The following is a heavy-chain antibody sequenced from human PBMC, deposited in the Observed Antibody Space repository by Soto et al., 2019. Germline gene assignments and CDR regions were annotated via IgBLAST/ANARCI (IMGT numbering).Heavy chain of an antibody. CDR3: ARDFHYYDSSGYFYYYGMDV. J-gene: IGHJ6*02. D-gene: IGHD3-22*01. CDR1: GFTFSSYW. V-gene: IGHV3-74*01. Sequence: GGSLRLSCAASGFTFSSYWMHWVRQAPGKGLVWVSRINSDGSSTSYADSVKGRFTISRDNAKNTLYLQMNRLRAEDTAVYYCARDFHYYDSSGYFYYYGMDVWGQGTTVTVSS. CDR2: INSDGSST.